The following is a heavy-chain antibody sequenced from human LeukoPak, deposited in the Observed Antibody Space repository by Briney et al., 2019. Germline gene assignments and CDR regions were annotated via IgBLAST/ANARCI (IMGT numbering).Heavy chain of an antibody. CDR3: AKDGGGAAAGFDY. Sequence: GGSLRLSCAASGFTFSSYGMHWVRQAPGKGLEWVAVISYDGSNKYYADSVKGRFTISRDNSKNTLYLQMNSLRAEDTAVYYCAKDGGGAAAGFDYWGQGTLVTVSS. CDR2: ISYDGSNK. V-gene: IGHV3-30*18. D-gene: IGHD6-13*01. CDR1: GFTFSSYG. J-gene: IGHJ4*02.